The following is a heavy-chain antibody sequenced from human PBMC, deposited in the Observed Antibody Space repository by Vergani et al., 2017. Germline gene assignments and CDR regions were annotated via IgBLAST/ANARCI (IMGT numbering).Heavy chain of an antibody. J-gene: IGHJ4*02. CDR3: ARSTYYYDSSGYYPAPYYFDY. Sequence: QVQLVQSGAEVKKPGASVKVSCKASGYTFTSYGISWVRQAPGQGLEWMGGIIPIFGTANYAQKFQGRVTITADKSTSTAYMELSSLRSEDTAVYYCARSTYYYDSSGYYPAPYYFDYWGQGTLVTVSS. CDR2: IIPIFGTA. CDR1: GYTFTSYG. V-gene: IGHV1-69*06. D-gene: IGHD3-22*01.